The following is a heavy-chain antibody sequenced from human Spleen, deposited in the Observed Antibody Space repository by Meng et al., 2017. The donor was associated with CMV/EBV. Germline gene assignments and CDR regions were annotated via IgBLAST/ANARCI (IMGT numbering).Heavy chain of an antibody. D-gene: IGHD2-2*01. V-gene: IGHV1-69*16. J-gene: IGHJ6*02. CDR1: GGTFSSHT. Sequence: SVKVSCKTSGGTFSSHTISWVRQAPGQGFEWMGRIIPILGTGNYAQKFQGRVTITTDESTSTAYMELSSLRSEDTAVYYCARAQYQLAYYYYYGMDVWGQGTTVTVSS. CDR3: ARAQYQLAYYYYYGMDV. CDR2: IIPILGTG.